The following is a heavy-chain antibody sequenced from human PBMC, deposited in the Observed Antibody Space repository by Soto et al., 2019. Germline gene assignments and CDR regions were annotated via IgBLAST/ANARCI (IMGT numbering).Heavy chain of an antibody. J-gene: IGHJ4*02. D-gene: IGHD2-2*02. Sequence: ASVKVSCKASGYTFTSYAMQWGRQAPGQRLEWMGWINAGNGNTKYSQKFQGRVTITRDTSASTAYMELSSLRSEDTAVYYCAKSATVPAAIAYWGQGTLVTVSS. CDR2: INAGNGNT. CDR1: GYTFTSYA. V-gene: IGHV1-3*01. CDR3: AKSATVPAAIAY.